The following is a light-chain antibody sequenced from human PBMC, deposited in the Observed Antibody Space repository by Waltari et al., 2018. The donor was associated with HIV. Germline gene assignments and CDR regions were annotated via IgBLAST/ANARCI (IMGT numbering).Light chain of an antibody. CDR2: GAS. Sequence: EIVLTPSPGTLSLSPAERATLSCRASQSGSSSYLVWYQQKPGQDPRLLIYGASSRATGIPDRFSGSGSGTDFTLTISRLEPEDFAVYYCQQYGSSPLYTFGQGTKLEIK. CDR3: QQYGSSPLYT. J-gene: IGKJ2*01. V-gene: IGKV3-20*01. CDR1: QSGSSSY.